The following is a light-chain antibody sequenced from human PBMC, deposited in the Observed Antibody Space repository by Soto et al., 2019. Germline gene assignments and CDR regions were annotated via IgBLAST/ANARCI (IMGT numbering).Light chain of an antibody. Sequence: EIVLTQSPATLSLSPGEIVTLSCMASQSVSSYFAWYQQKPGQAPRLLIHDASNRATGIPVRFSGSGSGTDFSLTISSLEHEEYAVYYCQQSTNWPPTFGQATRLEIK. CDR3: QQSTNWPPT. CDR2: DAS. V-gene: IGKV3-11*01. CDR1: QSVSSY. J-gene: IGKJ5*01.